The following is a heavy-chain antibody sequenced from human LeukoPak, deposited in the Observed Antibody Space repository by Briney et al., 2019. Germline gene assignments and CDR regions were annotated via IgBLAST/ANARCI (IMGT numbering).Heavy chain of an antibody. CDR2: ISGSSSDT. CDR1: GFSFSDYY. Sequence: PGGSLRLSCAASGFSFSDYYMSWIRQGPGKGLEWLSYISGSSSDTKYADSVKGRFTISRDNAKNLLYLQMNSLRAEDTAVYYCARVLTDSSGWYHFDYWGQGTLVTVSS. J-gene: IGHJ4*02. CDR3: ARVLTDSSGWYHFDY. D-gene: IGHD6-19*01. V-gene: IGHV3-11*06.